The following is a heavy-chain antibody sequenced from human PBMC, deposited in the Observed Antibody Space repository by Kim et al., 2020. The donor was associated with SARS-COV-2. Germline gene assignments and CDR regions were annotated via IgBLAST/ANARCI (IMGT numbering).Heavy chain of an antibody. V-gene: IGHV3-21*01. D-gene: IGHD3-3*01. CDR3: ARFRGVVTPDY. Sequence: MYYADSVKGRYTISRDNANNSLYLQMNSLRAEDTAVYYCARFRGVVTPDYWGQGTLVTVSS. CDR2: M. J-gene: IGHJ4*02.